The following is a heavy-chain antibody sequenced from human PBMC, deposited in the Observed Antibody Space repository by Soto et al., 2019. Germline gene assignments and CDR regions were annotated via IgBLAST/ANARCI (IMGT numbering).Heavy chain of an antibody. V-gene: IGHV4-4*02. CDR2: IYHSGST. D-gene: IGHD6-13*01. CDR1: GGSISSSNW. Sequence: SETLSLTCAVSGGSISSSNWWSWVRQPPGKGLEWIGEIYHSGSTNYNPSLKSRVTISVDKSKNQFSLILYSVTAADTGVYYCARYSAASGTYYFDYWGQGTLVTVSS. CDR3: ARYSAASGTYYFDY. J-gene: IGHJ4*01.